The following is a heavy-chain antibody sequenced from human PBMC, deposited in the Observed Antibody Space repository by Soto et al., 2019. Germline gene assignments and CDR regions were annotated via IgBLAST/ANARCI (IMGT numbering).Heavy chain of an antibody. J-gene: IGHJ4*02. CDR3: AREIRYSSYFVY. Sequence: QVQLVESGGGVVQPGKSLRLSCAASGFAFSNYGMHWVRQAPGKGLEWVAGISSGGSDVFYADFGKDRFTISRDNSKNMMYLGMKRLRAEETAVYYCAREIRYSSYFVYWGQGSLVTVSS. CDR1: GFAFSNYG. CDR2: ISSGGSDV. D-gene: IGHD2-15*01. V-gene: IGHV3-30*03.